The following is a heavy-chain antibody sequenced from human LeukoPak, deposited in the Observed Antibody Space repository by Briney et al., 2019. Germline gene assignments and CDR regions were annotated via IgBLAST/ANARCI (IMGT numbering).Heavy chain of an antibody. CDR1: GGSISSYY. J-gene: IGHJ3*02. Sequence: SETLSLTCTVSGGSISSYYWSWIRQPPGEGLEWIGSVYYSGTTFYNPSLKSRLTISLDTSRNQFSLSLSSVTAADTAVYYCARRVIVHTLDIWGQGTVVTVSP. CDR3: ARRVIVHTLDI. D-gene: IGHD3-22*01. CDR2: VYYSGTT. V-gene: IGHV4-59*05.